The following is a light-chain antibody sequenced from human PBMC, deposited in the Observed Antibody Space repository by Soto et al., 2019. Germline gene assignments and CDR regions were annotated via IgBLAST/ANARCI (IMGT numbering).Light chain of an antibody. V-gene: IGLV2-14*01. CDR3: NSYTSSTTLDV. CDR1: SSDVGGSDY. Sequence: QSVLTQPASVSGSPGQSITISCTGASSDVGGSDYVSWYQHHPGKAPKLLIYEVSHRPSGVSNRFSGSKSGNTASLTISGLQAEDEADYYCNSYTSSTTLDVFGTGTKVTVL. CDR2: EVS. J-gene: IGLJ1*01.